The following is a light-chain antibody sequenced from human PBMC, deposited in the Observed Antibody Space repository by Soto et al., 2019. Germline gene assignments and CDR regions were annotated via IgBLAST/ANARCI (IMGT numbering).Light chain of an antibody. J-gene: IGLJ7*01. CDR2: GDT. CDR3: QSYDSSLSGSV. Sequence: QSVLTQPPSVSGAPGQRVTISCTGSGSNIGAGYDIHWYQHLPGTAPKLLIYGDTNRPSGVPDRFSGSKSGTSASLAITGLQAEDEADYYCQSYDSSLSGSVFGGGTQLTVL. V-gene: IGLV1-40*01. CDR1: GSNIGAGYD.